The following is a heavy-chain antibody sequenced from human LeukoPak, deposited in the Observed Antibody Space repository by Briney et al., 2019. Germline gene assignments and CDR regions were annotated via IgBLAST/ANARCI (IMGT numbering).Heavy chain of an antibody. D-gene: IGHD6-19*01. V-gene: IGHV3-48*03. J-gene: IGHJ4*02. CDR3: ARGPSVGSGWSPDY. Sequence: GGSLRLSCAASGFTFKNYEMNGVRQAPGKGLEWVSYISSRGSPIYYADSLKGRFTSSRDNAKNSLYLQMTSLRAEDTAVYYCARGPSVGSGWSPDYWGQGTLVTVSS. CDR2: ISSRGSPI. CDR1: GFTFKNYE.